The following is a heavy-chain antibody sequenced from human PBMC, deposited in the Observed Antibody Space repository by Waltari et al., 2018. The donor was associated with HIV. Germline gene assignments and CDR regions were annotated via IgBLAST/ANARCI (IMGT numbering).Heavy chain of an antibody. CDR1: VLLFTKLW. J-gene: IGHJ4*02. V-gene: IGHV3-15*01. Sequence: DVQLVESGGGLVQPGGSLGLSWAAPVLLFTKLWMSWVRQAQGKGLEWGGRVKSETDGGTTDYAAPVKGRFTISRDDSKNTLYLQMNSLKTEDTAVYYCTTGDIVVVTDYWGQGTLVTVSS. D-gene: IGHD2-21*02. CDR3: TTGDIVVVTDY. CDR2: VKSETDGGTT.